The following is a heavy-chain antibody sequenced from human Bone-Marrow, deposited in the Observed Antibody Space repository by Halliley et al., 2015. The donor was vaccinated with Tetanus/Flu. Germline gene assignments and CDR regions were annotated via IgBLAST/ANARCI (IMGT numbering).Heavy chain of an antibody. CDR2: IYSGGTT. J-gene: IGHJ6*02. D-gene: IGHD3-10*01. V-gene: IGHV3-53*01. Sequence: WVSFIYSGGTTYYADSGQGRFTISRDNSKNTLFLQMDSLRAEDTAIYYCARDRSYAGGGMDVWGQGTKVTVSS. CDR3: ARDRSYAGGGMDV.